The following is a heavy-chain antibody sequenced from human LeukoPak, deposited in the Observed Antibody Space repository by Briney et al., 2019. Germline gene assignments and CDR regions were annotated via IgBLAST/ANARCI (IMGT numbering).Heavy chain of an antibody. CDR2: INHSGST. Sequence: PSETLSLTCAVYGGSFSGYYWSWIRQPPGKGLGWIGEINHSGSTNYNPSLKSRVTISVDTSKNQFTLKLSSVTAADTAVYYCARAHSSSWDDYWGQGTLVTVSS. CDR1: GGSFSGYY. J-gene: IGHJ4*02. D-gene: IGHD6-13*01. V-gene: IGHV4-34*01. CDR3: ARAHSSSWDDY.